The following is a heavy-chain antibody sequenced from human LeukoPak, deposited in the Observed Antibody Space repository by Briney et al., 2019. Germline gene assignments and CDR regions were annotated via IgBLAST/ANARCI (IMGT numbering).Heavy chain of an antibody. Sequence: QPGGSLRLSCAASGFTFSSYAMHWVRQAPGKGLEWVAVISYDGSNKYYANSVKGRFTISRDNSKNTLYLQMNSLRAEDTAVYYCARDQGSRSRPFAYYYESSGYYYDYWGQGTLVTVSS. CDR3: ARDQGSRSRPFAYYYESSGYYYDY. D-gene: IGHD3-22*01. J-gene: IGHJ4*02. CDR1: GFTFSSYA. CDR2: ISYDGSNK. V-gene: IGHV3-30-3*01.